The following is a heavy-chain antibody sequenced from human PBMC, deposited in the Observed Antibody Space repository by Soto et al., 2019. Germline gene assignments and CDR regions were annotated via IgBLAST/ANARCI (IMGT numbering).Heavy chain of an antibody. CDR3: ARDGYCSSRRCFDL. CDR2: ISGNNGNT. D-gene: IGHD2-2*01. Sequence: QVQLVQSGAEVKKPGASVKVSCKASGYTFTSYGISWVRQAPGQGLEWMGWISGNNGNTNYAQKRQGRVTXXTXTFXSTAYMELRSLRSDDTAMYYCARDGYCSSRRCFDLWGRGTLVTVSS. CDR1: GYTFTSYG. J-gene: IGHJ2*01. V-gene: IGHV1-18*01.